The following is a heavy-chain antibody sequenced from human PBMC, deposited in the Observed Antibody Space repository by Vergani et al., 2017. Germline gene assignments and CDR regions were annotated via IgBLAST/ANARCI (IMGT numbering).Heavy chain of an antibody. J-gene: IGHJ5*02. D-gene: IGHD2-2*01. Sequence: QVQLQESGPGLVKPSQTLSLTCTVSGGSISSGSYYWSWIRQPAGKGLEWIGRLSTSGSTNYNPVLKSRVTISVDTSKNPFSLKLSPVTAADTAVYYCARDSVVVPAASWFDPWGREPWSPSPQ. CDR1: GGSISSGSYY. CDR2: LSTSGST. V-gene: IGHV4-61*02. CDR3: ARDSVVVPAASWFDP.